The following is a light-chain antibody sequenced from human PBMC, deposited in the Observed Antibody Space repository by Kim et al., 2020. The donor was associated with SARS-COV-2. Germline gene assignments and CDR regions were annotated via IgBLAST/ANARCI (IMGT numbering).Light chain of an antibody. Sequence: QSALTQPASVSGSPGQSITISCAGSSSDVGTYDLVSWYQHHPGKAPKLIIYDVTNRPSGISNRFSGSKSGNTASLTISGLHAEDEAFYHCSSYTSSATVVLFGGGTQLTVL. CDR3: SSYTSSATVVL. CDR1: SSDVGTYDL. J-gene: IGLJ2*01. V-gene: IGLV2-14*03. CDR2: DVT.